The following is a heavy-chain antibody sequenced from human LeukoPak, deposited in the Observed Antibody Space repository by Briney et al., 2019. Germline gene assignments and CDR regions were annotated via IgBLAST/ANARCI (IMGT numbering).Heavy chain of an antibody. CDR2: INHSGST. CDR3: AGYGGNPYWLFGL. CDR1: GGSFSDYY. V-gene: IGHV4-34*01. Sequence: PSETLSLTCAVYGGSFSDYYWSWIRQTPGKGLEWIGEINHSGSTNYNPSLKSRVTISVDTSRNQFSLKLSSVTAADTALYYCAGYGGNPYWLFGLWGRGTLVTVSS. J-gene: IGHJ2*01. D-gene: IGHD4-23*01.